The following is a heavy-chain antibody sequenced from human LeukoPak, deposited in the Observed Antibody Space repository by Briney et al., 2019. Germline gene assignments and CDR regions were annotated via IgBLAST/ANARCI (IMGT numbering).Heavy chain of an antibody. V-gene: IGHV4-31*03. CDR1: GASITTGSPY. D-gene: IGHD3-22*01. J-gene: IGHJ5*02. Sequence: SQTLSLTCTVSGASITTGSPYWIWIRQLPGQGLEFIGYIHYRGSTFYNPSLATRVTISLDASRDQFSLTLTSVTAAHTAVYYCARGTTYYERNGVFDPWGQGTLVTVSS. CDR3: ARGTTYYERNGVFDP. CDR2: IHYRGST.